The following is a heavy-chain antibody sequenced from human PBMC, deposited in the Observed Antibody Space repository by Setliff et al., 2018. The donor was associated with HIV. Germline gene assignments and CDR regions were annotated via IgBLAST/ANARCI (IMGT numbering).Heavy chain of an antibody. CDR1: GFTFSNYG. D-gene: IGHD6-19*01. CDR2: IRHDGSNK. J-gene: IGHJ4*02. CDR3: AKNLYRSPWSPLDY. Sequence: GGSLRLSCAASGFTFSNYGMHWVRQAPGKGLEWVAFIRHDGSNKYYADSVKGRFTISRDNSKNTLYLQTNSLRPEDTAVYYCAKNLYRSPWSPLDYWGQGTLVTVSS. V-gene: IGHV3-30*02.